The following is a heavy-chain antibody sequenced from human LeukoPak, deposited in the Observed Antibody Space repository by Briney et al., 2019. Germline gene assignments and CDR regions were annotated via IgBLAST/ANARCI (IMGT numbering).Heavy chain of an antibody. CDR3: ARSTPVGLGVLGS. Sequence: GGSLRLSCAASGFTFSNYGMSWVRQAPGKGLEWVSAISGSGVTTYYADSVKGRFTISRDNSKHTLFLLMNNLRDEDTAIYYCARSTPVGLGVLGSWGQGILVTVSS. CDR2: ISGSGVTT. J-gene: IGHJ4*02. V-gene: IGHV3-23*01. CDR1: GFTFSNYG.